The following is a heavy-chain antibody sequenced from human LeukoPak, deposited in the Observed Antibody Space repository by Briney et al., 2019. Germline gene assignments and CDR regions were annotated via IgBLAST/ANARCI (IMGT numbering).Heavy chain of an antibody. Sequence: PGGSLRLSCAASGFTFSSHWMHWVRQDVGKGLVWVSRINSDGSSTGSADSVKGRFTISRDNAKNTLYLQMNSLRGEDTAVYYCARYHVNYDSTWGQGTMVTVSS. D-gene: IGHD3-22*01. CDR1: GFTFSSHW. J-gene: IGHJ3*01. CDR3: ARYHVNYDST. CDR2: INSDGSST. V-gene: IGHV3-74*01.